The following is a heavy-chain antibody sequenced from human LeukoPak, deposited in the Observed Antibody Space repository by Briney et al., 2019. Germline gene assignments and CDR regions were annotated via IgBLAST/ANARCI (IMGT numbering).Heavy chain of an antibody. CDR3: AREKIGTGTVLGKDYYYMDV. D-gene: IGHD3-16*01. V-gene: IGHV4-39*07. CDR1: GDSISSSSYY. Sequence: SETLSLICTVSGDSISSSSYYWGWIRQPPGKGLEWIGNIYYTGSTYYNPSLKSRVTISVDTSKNQFSLKLSSVTAADTAMYYCAREKIGTGTVLGKDYYYMDVWGKGTTVTVSS. CDR2: IYYTGST. J-gene: IGHJ6*03.